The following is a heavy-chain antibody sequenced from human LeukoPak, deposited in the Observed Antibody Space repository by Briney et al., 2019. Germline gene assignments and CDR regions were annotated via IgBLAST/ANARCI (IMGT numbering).Heavy chain of an antibody. CDR1: GGSISSYY. J-gene: IGHJ5*02. CDR3: ATGRSGYYSNWFDP. D-gene: IGHD3-22*01. CDR2: IYTSGST. V-gene: IGHV4-4*07. Sequence: SETLSLTRTVSGGSISSYYWSWIRQPAGKGLEWIGRIYTSGSTNYNPSLKSRVTMSVDTSKNQFSLKLSSVTAADTAVYYCATGRSGYYSNWFDPWGQGTLVTVSS.